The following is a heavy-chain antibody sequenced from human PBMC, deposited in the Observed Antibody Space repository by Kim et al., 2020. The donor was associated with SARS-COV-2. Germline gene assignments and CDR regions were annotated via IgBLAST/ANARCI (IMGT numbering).Heavy chain of an antibody. CDR2: INSDGSGT. J-gene: IGHJ4*02. Sequence: GGSLRLSCAASGFTFSSYWMHWVRQAPGKGLVWVSRINSDGSGTSYADFVKGRFTISRDNAKNTLYLQMNSLRAEDTAVYYCATIGEYSSSPDYWGQGTPGAVSS. D-gene: IGHD6-6*01. V-gene: IGHV3-74*01. CDR1: GFTFSSYW. CDR3: ATIGEYSSSPDY.